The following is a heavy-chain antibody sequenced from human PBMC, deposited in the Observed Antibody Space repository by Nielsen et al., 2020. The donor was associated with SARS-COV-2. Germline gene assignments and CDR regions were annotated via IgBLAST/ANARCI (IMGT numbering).Heavy chain of an antibody. J-gene: IGHJ3*01. CDR2: ISQTSNYI. Sequence: GESLKISCTGSGFTFSDYSMNWIRQASGKGLEWVAYISQTSNYIRYAASVKGRFSISRNWNTLDLQMDSLRGDDTAVYYCARSGYCNGGTCYDGFDVWGQGTPVSVSS. CDR1: GFTFSDYS. CDR3: ARSGYCNGGTCYDGFDV. V-gene: IGHV3-11*03. D-gene: IGHD2-15*01.